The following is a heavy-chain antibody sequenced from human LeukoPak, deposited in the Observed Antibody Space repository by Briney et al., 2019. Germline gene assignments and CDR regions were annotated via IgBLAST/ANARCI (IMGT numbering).Heavy chain of an antibody. D-gene: IGHD3-22*01. CDR2: IDHSGTI. CDR1: GFTFSSYS. CDR3: ARGRSWLLLHLFDY. V-gene: IGHV4-38-2*01. J-gene: IGHJ4*02. Sequence: GSLRLSCAASGFTFSSYSMNWIRQPPGKGLEWIGSIDHSGTIYYNPSLKSRLTISVDTSKNQFSLKLSSVTAADTAVYYCARGRSWLLLHLFDYWGQGTLVTVSS.